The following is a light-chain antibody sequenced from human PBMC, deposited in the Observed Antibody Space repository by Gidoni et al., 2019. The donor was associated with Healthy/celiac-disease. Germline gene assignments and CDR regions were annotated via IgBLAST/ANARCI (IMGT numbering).Light chain of an antibody. CDR1: QDISNY. CDR3: QQYDNLPIT. J-gene: IGKJ5*01. V-gene: IGKV1-33*01. Sequence: DIQMTQSPASLSASVGDRVPITCQASQDISNYLNWYQQKPGKAPKLLIYDASNLQTGVPSRFSVRGSGTDFTFTISSLQPEYIATYYCQQYDNLPITFGQGTRLEIK. CDR2: DAS.